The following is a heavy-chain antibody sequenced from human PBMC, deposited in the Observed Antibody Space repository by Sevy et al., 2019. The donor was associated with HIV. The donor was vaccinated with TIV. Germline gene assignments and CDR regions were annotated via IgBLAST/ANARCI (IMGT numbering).Heavy chain of an antibody. CDR2: ISNSGSTI. CDR3: ARDLPPSATTVPHFDY. D-gene: IGHD4-17*01. J-gene: IGHJ4*02. Sequence: GGSLRLSCTASGFTFSSYEMNWDRQAPGKGLEWVSYISNSGSTIHYSYSVKGRFTISRDNAKNSLYLQMNSLRAEDTAVYYCARDLPPSATTVPHFDYWGRGTLVTVSS. V-gene: IGHV3-48*03. CDR1: GFTFSSYE.